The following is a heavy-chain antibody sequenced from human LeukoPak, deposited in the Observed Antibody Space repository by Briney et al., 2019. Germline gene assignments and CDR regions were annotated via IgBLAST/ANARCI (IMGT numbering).Heavy chain of an antibody. Sequence: GGSLRLSCAASGFTFSSYGMHWVRQAPGKGMEWVAVILNDGSQGKYADSVKGRFTISRDNSKNTLFLQMNSLRAEDTAVYYCARDDALGDNALDIWGQGTMVTVSS. CDR3: ARDDALGDNALDI. V-gene: IGHV3-33*01. D-gene: IGHD3-16*01. J-gene: IGHJ3*02. CDR2: ILNDGSQG. CDR1: GFTFSSYG.